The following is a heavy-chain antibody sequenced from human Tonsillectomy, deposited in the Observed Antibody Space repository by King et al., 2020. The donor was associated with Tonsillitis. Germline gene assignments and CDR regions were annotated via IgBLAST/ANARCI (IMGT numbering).Heavy chain of an antibody. CDR2: ITSSDNTI. J-gene: IGHJ4*02. V-gene: IGHV3-48*03. CDR1: GFTFSSYE. Sequence: VQLVESGGGLVQPGGSLRLSCAASGFTFSSYEMNWVRQAPGKGLEWVSYITSSDNTIYYADSVRGRFTISRDNATNSLYLQMNSLRAEDTAVYYCARSLRGFDYWGQGTLVTVSS. D-gene: IGHD1-26*01. CDR3: ARSLRGFDY.